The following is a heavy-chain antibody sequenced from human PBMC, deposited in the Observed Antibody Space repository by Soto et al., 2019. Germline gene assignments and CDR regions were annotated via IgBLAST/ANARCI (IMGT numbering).Heavy chain of an antibody. Sequence: QVQLQESGPGLVKPSQTLSLTCTVSGGSISSGGYYWSWIRQHPGLGLEWIGYIYYSGSTYYNPSLKSRVTISVDTSKNQFSLKLSSVTAADTAVYYCASDYDSSPYYGMDVWGQGTTVTVSS. CDR1: GGSISSGGYY. CDR2: IYYSGST. J-gene: IGHJ6*02. CDR3: ASDYDSSPYYGMDV. V-gene: IGHV4-31*03. D-gene: IGHD3-22*01.